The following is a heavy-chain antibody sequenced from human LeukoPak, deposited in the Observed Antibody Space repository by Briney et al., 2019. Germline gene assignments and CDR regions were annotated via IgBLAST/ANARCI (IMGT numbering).Heavy chain of an antibody. CDR1: GFTFSRYG. CDR2: IRFDGSDK. V-gene: IGHV3-30*02. Sequence: GGSLRLSCAASGFTFSRYGMHWVPQTPGKGLEWVAFIRFDGSDKYHADSVKGRFTISRDNSKNTLYLQMNSLRVEDTALYYCAKIGAVAGHFDYWGQGTLVTVSS. J-gene: IGHJ4*02. CDR3: AKIGAVAGHFDY. D-gene: IGHD6-19*01.